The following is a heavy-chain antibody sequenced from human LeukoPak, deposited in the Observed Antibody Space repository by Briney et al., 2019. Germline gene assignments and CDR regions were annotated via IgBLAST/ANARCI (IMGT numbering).Heavy chain of an antibody. D-gene: IGHD5-24*01. Sequence: GESLKISCQGSGYNFANDWIGWVRQMPGKGLEWVGIIYPGDSDTIYSPSFQGQATISADKPISTAYLQWSSLKASDSAMYYCARQESEMATPANRYFDHWGQGTLVTVSS. CDR2: IYPGDSDT. CDR3: ARQESEMATPANRYFDH. J-gene: IGHJ4*02. V-gene: IGHV5-51*01. CDR1: GYNFANDW.